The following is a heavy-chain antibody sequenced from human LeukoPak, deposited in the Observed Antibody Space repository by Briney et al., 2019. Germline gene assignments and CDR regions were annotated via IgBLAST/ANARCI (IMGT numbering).Heavy chain of an antibody. CDR3: TREATGYSWFDP. V-gene: IGHV1-18*01. CDR2: ISAYNGNT. J-gene: IGHJ5*02. D-gene: IGHD3-9*01. CDR1: GYTFTSYG. Sequence: ASVKVSCKAPGYTFTSYGISWVRQAPGQGLEWMGWISAYNGNTNYAQKLQGRVTMTTDTSTNTAYMELRSLRSDDTAVYYCTREATGYSWFDPWGQGTLVTVSS.